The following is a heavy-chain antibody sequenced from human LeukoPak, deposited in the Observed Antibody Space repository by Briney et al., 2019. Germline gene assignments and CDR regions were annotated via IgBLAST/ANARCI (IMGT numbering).Heavy chain of an antibody. Sequence: GSLRLSCAASGFRFGSYDMNWVRQAPGEGLEWVSSITTSSSYIYYADSVKGRFTVSRDNAKNSLYLQMNSLRAEDTAVYYCASHIVVVTAIRYYAMDVWGQGTTVTVSS. J-gene: IGHJ6*02. D-gene: IGHD2-2*01. CDR3: ASHIVVVTAIRYYAMDV. V-gene: IGHV3-21*01. CDR2: ITTSSSYI. CDR1: GFRFGSYD.